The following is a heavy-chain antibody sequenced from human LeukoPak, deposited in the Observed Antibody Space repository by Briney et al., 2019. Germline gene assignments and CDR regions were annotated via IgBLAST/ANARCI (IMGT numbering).Heavy chain of an antibody. Sequence: SETLSLTCAVYGGSFSGYYWSWIRQPPGKGLEWIGEINHSGSTNYNPSLKSRVTISVDTSKNQFSLKLSSVTAADTAVYYCARENYDYVWGSYQEGYYFDYWGQGTLVTASS. CDR3: ARENYDYVWGSYQEGYYFDY. J-gene: IGHJ4*02. CDR1: GGSFSGYY. CDR2: INHSGST. V-gene: IGHV4-34*01. D-gene: IGHD3-16*02.